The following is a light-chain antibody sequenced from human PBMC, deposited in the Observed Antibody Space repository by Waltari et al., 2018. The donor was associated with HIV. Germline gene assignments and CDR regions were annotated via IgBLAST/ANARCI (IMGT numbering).Light chain of an antibody. CDR2: EGI. Sequence: QSALTQPASVSGSPGQSITISCTGTSSDVGNYNLVSWYQQHPGKAPKLIIYEGIKRPSGVSNRISGSNSANTAALTISGLQAEDEADYYCSSYGGSSNWLFGGGTKLTVL. CDR3: SSYGGSSNWL. CDR1: SSDVGNYNL. V-gene: IGLV2-23*01. J-gene: IGLJ2*01.